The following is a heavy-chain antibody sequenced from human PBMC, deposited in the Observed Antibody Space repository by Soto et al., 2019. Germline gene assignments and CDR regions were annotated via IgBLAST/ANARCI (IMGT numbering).Heavy chain of an antibody. J-gene: IGHJ6*03. D-gene: IGHD3-3*01. V-gene: IGHV1-18*01. CDR1: GYTFTSYC. Sequence: ASVKVSCKASGYTFTSYCISSVRQAPGQGLEWLGWISAYNGNTNYAQKLQGRATMTTDTSTSTAYMELRSLRSDDTAVYYCARGFTIFGVVDNYYYYMDVGGKGTTVTVSS. CDR2: ISAYNGNT. CDR3: ARGFTIFGVVDNYYYYMDV.